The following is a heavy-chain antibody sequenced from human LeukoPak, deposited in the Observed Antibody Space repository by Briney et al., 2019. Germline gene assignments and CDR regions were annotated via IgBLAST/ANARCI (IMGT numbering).Heavy chain of an antibody. CDR3: ASLPVTPPGRKGMDV. CDR1: GFTFSSYW. J-gene: IGHJ6*02. CDR2: IKQDGSEK. Sequence: PWGSLRLSCAASGFTFSSYWMSWVRQAPGKGLEWVANIKQDGSEKYYVDSVKGRFTISRDNAKNSLYLQMNSLRAEDTAVYYCASLPVTPPGRKGMDVWGQGTTVTVSS. V-gene: IGHV3-7*01. D-gene: IGHD1-14*01.